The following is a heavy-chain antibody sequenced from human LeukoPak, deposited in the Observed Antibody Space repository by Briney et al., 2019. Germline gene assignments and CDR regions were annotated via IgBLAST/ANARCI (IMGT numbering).Heavy chain of an antibody. J-gene: IGHJ4*02. V-gene: IGHV3-7*01. CDR3: AKDDVGYCSSTSCRAYFDY. CDR1: GFTFSSYW. Sequence: GGSLRLSCAASGFTFSSYWMSWVRQAPGKGLEWVANIKQDGIEKYYVGSVKGRFTISRDNSKNTLYLQMNSLRAEDTAVYYCAKDDVGYCSSTSCRAYFDYWGQGTQVTVSS. D-gene: IGHD2-2*01. CDR2: IKQDGIEK.